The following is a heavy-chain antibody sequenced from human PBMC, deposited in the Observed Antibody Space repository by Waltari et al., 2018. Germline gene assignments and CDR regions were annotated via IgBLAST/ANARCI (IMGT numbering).Heavy chain of an antibody. CDR3: ATARLVYYYYGMDV. CDR2: VEPGDGET. J-gene: IGHJ6*02. Sequence: QVQLVQSGAEVKKPGASVKVSCKVSGYTLTELSMHWVRQAPGKGLEWKGGVEPGDGETIYAQKFQGRGTMTEDTSTDPAYMELSSLRAEDTAVYYCATARLVYYYYGMDVWGQGTTVTVSS. V-gene: IGHV1-24*01. CDR1: GYTLTELS. D-gene: IGHD3-9*01.